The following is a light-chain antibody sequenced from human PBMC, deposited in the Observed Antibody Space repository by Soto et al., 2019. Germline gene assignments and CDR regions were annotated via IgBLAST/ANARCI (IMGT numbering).Light chain of an antibody. CDR3: QQYNSWPLGT. V-gene: IGKV3-11*01. J-gene: IGKJ3*01. CDR2: DAS. Sequence: EIVLTQSPATLSLSPGERATLSCRASQSVSSYLAWYQQKPGQAPRLLIYDASNRATGIPARFSGSGSGTDFTLTISSLEPEDFAVYYCQQYNSWPLGTFGPGTKVDIK. CDR1: QSVSSY.